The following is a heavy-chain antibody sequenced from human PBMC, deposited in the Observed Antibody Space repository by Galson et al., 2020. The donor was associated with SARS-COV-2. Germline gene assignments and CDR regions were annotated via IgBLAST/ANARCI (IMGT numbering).Heavy chain of an antibody. J-gene: IGHJ4*02. CDR2: ITESGGST. CDR1: GFTFSSYA. CDR3: ARGSGVDY. Sequence: GESLKISCAASGFTFSSYAMSWVRQAPGKGLEWVSLITESGGSTYYAYSVKGRFIISRDNTKNTLDLQMNSLRAEDTAVYYCARGSGVDYWGQGTLVTVSS. V-gene: IGHV3-23*01.